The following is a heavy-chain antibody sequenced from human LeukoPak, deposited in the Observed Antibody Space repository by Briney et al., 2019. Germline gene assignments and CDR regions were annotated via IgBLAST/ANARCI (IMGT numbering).Heavy chain of an antibody. D-gene: IGHD2-15*01. CDR1: GGSFSSEA. Sequence: SVKVSCKAFGGSFSSEAISWVRQAPGQGLEWMGGIIPIFGTANYAQKFQGRVTVTTDESTSTAYMEVSSLRSEGTAVYYCGRKAGDCGGGSCYSIDYWGQGTLITVSS. CDR3: GRKAGDCGGGSCYSIDY. CDR2: IIPIFGTA. J-gene: IGHJ4*02. V-gene: IGHV1-69*05.